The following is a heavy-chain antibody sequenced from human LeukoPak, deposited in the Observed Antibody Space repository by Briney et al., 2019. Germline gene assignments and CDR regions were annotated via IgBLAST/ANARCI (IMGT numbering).Heavy chain of an antibody. CDR3: ARGLGRGYMVWFDP. V-gene: IGHV1-8*01. CDR1: GYTFTSYD. J-gene: IGHJ5*02. CDR2: MNPNSGNT. D-gene: IGHD6-13*01. Sequence: GASAKVSCKASGYTFTSYDINWVRQATGQGLERMGWMNPNSGNTGYAQKFQGRVTMTRNTSISTAYMELSSLRSEDTAVYYCARGLGRGYMVWFDPWGQGTLVTVSS.